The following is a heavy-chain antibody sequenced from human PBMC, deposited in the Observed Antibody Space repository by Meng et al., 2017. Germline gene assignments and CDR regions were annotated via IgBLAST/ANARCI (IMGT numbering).Heavy chain of an antibody. Sequence: TFKEHARKVARPPLTPTLTHHLTGFPLRGSGVGAGWSRQPPPSPLSWLALITCNDDRRNSPSLKSRLSITKNTPTKQVVLTMSSMHPVDTATYHCTRSRLGDYGPGAGTVDYWGQETLVTVSS. V-gene: IGHV2-5*01. CDR1: GFPLRGSGVG. D-gene: IGHD4/OR15-4a*01. J-gene: IGHJ4*02. CDR3: TRSRLGDYGPGAGTVDY. CDR2: ITCNDDR.